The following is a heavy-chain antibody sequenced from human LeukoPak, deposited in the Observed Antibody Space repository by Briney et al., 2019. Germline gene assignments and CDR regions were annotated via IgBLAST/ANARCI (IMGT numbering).Heavy chain of an antibody. Sequence: ASVKVSCKASGYTLTSYGISWVRQAPGQGLEWMGWISAYNGNTNYAQKLQGRVTMTTDTSTSTAYMELRSLRSDDTAVYYCARDLYDYVWGSYRYSTYYYYYGMDVWGQGTTVTVSS. V-gene: IGHV1-18*01. CDR3: ARDLYDYVWGSYRYSTYYYYYGMDV. CDR2: ISAYNGNT. D-gene: IGHD3-16*02. J-gene: IGHJ6*02. CDR1: GYTLTSYG.